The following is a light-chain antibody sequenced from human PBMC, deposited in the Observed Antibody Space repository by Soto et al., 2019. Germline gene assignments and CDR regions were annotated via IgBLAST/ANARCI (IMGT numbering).Light chain of an antibody. CDR3: QQTYTIPFA. CDR2: GAS. J-gene: IGKJ2*01. V-gene: IGKV1-39*01. Sequence: DMQMTQSPSSLSASVGDRVTITCRPSQTIDNYLNWYQHKPGKAPKLLIYGASTLQSGVSSRFTGSASGTEFNLTIDNLQAEDFATYYCQQTYTIPFAFGQGTKLEI. CDR1: QTIDNY.